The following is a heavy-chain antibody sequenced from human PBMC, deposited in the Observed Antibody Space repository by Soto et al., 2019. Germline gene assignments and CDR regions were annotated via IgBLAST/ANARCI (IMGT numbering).Heavy chain of an antibody. CDR1: GYSFTSYW. V-gene: IGHV5-51*01. D-gene: IGHD2-2*01. Sequence: GESLKISCKGSGYSFTSYWIGWVRQMPGKGLEWMGIIYPGDSDTRYSPSFQGQVTISADKSISTAYLQWSSLKASDTAMYYCARPNPDYCSSTSCYRYYFDYWGQGTLVTVSS. J-gene: IGHJ4*02. CDR2: IYPGDSDT. CDR3: ARPNPDYCSSTSCYRYYFDY.